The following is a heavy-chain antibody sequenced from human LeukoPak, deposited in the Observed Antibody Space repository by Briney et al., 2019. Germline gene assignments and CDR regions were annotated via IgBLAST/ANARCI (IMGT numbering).Heavy chain of an antibody. J-gene: IGHJ4*02. CDR1: GFSFSVYA. V-gene: IGHV3-23*01. CDR2: FGGSGGGP. D-gene: IGHD1-26*01. Sequence: GSLRLSCAASGFSFSVYAMNWVRQAPGKGLERVSSFGGSGGGPWHAASVKGRFSISRDNSKNTLYLQMSSLSDEDTALYYCAKARGATVNDPADYWGQGILVTVSS. CDR3: AKARGATVNDPADY.